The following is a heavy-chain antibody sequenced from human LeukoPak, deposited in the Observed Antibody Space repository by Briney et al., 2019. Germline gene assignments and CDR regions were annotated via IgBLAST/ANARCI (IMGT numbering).Heavy chain of an antibody. V-gene: IGHV3-48*01. D-gene: IGHD1-26*01. J-gene: IGHJ4*02. Sequence: PGGSLRLSCAASGFTFSSYSMNWVRQAPGKGLEWVSYISSSSSTIYYADSVKGRFTISRDNAKNSLYLQMNGLRAEDTAVYYCARGVGARLYYFDYWGQGTLVTVSS. CDR3: ARGVGARLYYFDY. CDR2: ISSSSSTI. CDR1: GFTFSSYS.